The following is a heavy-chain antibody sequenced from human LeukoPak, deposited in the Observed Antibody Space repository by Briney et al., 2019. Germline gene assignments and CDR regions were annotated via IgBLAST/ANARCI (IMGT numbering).Heavy chain of an antibody. CDR2: ISSSGSFI. CDR3: ARGSGNDY. Sequence: GGSLRLSCAASGFTFSTYSMNWVRQAPGKGLEWVSSISSSGSFIYYADSVKGRLTISRDNARNSLYLQMNSLRAEDTAVYYCARGSGNDYWGREPWSPSPQ. J-gene: IGHJ4*02. CDR1: GFTFSTYS. V-gene: IGHV3-21*01.